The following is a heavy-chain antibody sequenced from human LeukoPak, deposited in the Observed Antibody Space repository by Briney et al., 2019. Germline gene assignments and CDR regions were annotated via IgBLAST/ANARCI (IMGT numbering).Heavy chain of an antibody. CDR3: AKSDSGWLVY. V-gene: IGHV3-30*18. Sequence: GRSLRLSCAASGFTFSSYGMHWVRQAPGKGLEWVAVISYDGSNKYYADSVKGRFTISRDNSKNTLYLQMNSLRAEDTAVYYCAKSDSGWLVYWGQGTLVTVSS. J-gene: IGHJ4*02. D-gene: IGHD6-19*01. CDR2: ISYDGSNK. CDR1: GFTFSSYG.